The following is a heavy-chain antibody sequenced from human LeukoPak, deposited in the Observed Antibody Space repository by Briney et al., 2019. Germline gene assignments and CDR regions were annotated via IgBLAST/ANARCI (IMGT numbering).Heavy chain of an antibody. Sequence: SETLSLTCAVSGGSISSGGYSWSWIRQPPGKGLEWIGYIYHSGSTYYNPSLKSRVTISVDRSKNQFSLKLSSVTDADTAVYYCARERITMVRGVIMGNWFDPWGQGTLVTVSS. CDR1: GGSISSGGYS. J-gene: IGHJ5*02. D-gene: IGHD3-10*01. CDR2: IYHSGST. CDR3: ARERITMVRGVIMGNWFDP. V-gene: IGHV4-30-2*01.